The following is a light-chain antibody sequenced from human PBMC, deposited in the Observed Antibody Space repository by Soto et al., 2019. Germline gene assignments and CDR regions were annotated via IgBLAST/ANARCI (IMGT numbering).Light chain of an antibody. CDR3: QQSDSTPYT. CDR1: HTISTY. J-gene: IGKJ2*01. CDR2: DAS. V-gene: IGKV1-39*01. Sequence: DIQMTQSPSSLSASVGDRVTITCRASHTISTYLNWYQQKPGKAPRPLIYDASSLLSGVPSRFSCSGSGTDFTLTIASLQPEDFSTYYCQQSDSTPYTFGQGTKVEI.